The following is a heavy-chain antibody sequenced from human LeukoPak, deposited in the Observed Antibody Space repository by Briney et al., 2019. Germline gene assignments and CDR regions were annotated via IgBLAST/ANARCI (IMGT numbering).Heavy chain of an antibody. D-gene: IGHD6-6*01. CDR3: ARLAARPNYYYYYMDV. V-gene: IGHV4-59*01. CDR2: IYYSGST. CDR1: GGSISSYY. J-gene: IGHJ6*03. Sequence: PSETLSLTCTVSGGSISSYYWSWIRQPPGKGLEWIGYIYYSGSTNYNPSLKSRVTISVGTSKNQFSLKLSSVTAADTAVYYCARLAARPNYYYYYMDVWGKGTTVTVSS.